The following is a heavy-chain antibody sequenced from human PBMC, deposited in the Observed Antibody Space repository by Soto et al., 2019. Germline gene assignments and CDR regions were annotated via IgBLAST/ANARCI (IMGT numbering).Heavy chain of an antibody. D-gene: IGHD1-1*01. Sequence: QLQLQESGPGLVKPSETLSLTCTVSGDSISSNSYYWGWVRQPPGKGLEWIGSIHYTGTPYYNPSLKSRVTVSGDTSKKQFSLILSSLTAADTAVYDCATTFYAGLFFDYWGQGTLVTVSS. J-gene: IGHJ4*02. CDR2: IHYTGTP. V-gene: IGHV4-39*01. CDR1: GDSISSNSYY. CDR3: ATTFYAGLFFDY.